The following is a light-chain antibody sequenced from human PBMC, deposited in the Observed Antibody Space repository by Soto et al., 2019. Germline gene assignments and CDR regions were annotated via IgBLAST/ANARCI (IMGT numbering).Light chain of an antibody. CDR3: AAWDDSLNGYV. CDR2: EVT. V-gene: IGLV2-8*01. J-gene: IGLJ1*01. CDR1: SGGVGGYNY. Sequence: QSVLTQPPSASGSPGQSVTISCTGASGGVGGYNYVSWFQQHPGKAPKLMIYEVTQRPSGVPDRFSGSKSGTSASLAISGLQSEDEADYYCAAWDDSLNGYVFGTGTKVTVL.